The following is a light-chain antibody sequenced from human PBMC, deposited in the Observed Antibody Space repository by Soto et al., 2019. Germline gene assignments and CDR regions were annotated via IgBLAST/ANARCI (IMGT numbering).Light chain of an antibody. CDR3: AAWDDSLRGVI. CDR2: GNN. J-gene: IGLJ2*01. CDR1: RHNIGSND. Sequence: QSALTQPPSASGTPGQRVTISCSGSRHNIGSNDVDWYQQLPGTAPKLLILGNNQRPSGVPDRFSGSKSGTSASLAISGLRSEDEAEYYCAAWDDSLRGVIFGGGTQLTVL. V-gene: IGLV1-47*01.